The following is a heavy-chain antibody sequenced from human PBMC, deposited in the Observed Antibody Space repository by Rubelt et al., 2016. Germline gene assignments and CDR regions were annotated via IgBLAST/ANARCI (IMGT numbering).Heavy chain of an antibody. CDR1: GFTFRSYA. Sequence: EVQLLESGGGLVQPGGSLRLSCAASGFTFRSYAMSWVRQAPGKGLEWVANIKKDGSEKYYVDSVKGRFTISRDNAKHSLYLQTDSLRAEDTAIYYCARMTTKLIDFWGQGTLVTVSS. V-gene: IGHV3-7*01. CDR2: IKKDGSEK. J-gene: IGHJ4*02. D-gene: IGHD4-11*01. CDR3: ARMTTKLIDF.